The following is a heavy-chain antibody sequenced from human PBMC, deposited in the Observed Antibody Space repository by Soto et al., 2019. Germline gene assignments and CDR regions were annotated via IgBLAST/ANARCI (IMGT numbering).Heavy chain of an antibody. CDR2: ISSSSSYI. J-gene: IGHJ6*02. V-gene: IGHV3-21*01. D-gene: IGHD6-6*01. Sequence: GGSLRLSCAASGFTFSSYSMNWVRQAPGKGLEWVSSISSSSSYIYYADSVKGRFTISRDNAKNSLYLQMNSLRAEDTAVYYCARGEAARPGLGHGMDVWGQGTTVTVSS. CDR3: ARGEAARPGLGHGMDV. CDR1: GFTFSSYS.